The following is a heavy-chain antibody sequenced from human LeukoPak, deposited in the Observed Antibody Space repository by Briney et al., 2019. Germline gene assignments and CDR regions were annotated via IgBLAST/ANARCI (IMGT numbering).Heavy chain of an antibody. CDR3: ARDPPSGYDLDAFDI. D-gene: IGHD5-12*01. V-gene: IGHV1-18*01. CDR2: ISTYNGNT. CDR1: GYTFTNYG. J-gene: IGHJ3*02. Sequence: ASVKVSCKASGYTFTNYGIIWVRQAPGQGLEWMAWISTYNGNTNYAQKLQGRVTMTTDTSTSTAYMELRSLRSDDTAVYYCARDPPSGYDLDAFDIWGQGTMVTVSS.